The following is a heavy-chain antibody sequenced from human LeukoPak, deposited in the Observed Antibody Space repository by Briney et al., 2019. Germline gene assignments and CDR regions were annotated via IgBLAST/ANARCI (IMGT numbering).Heavy chain of an antibody. J-gene: IGHJ4*02. V-gene: IGHV3-9*01. D-gene: IGHD1-26*01. CDR2: ISWKSGNI. Sequence: PGGSLRLSCAASGFTFDDYAMHWVRQAPGKGLEWVSGISWKSGNIVYADSVKGRFTISRDNAKNSLYLQMNSLRAEDTALYYCAREGSYRYFDYWGQGTLVTVSS. CDR3: AREGSYRYFDY. CDR1: GFTFDDYA.